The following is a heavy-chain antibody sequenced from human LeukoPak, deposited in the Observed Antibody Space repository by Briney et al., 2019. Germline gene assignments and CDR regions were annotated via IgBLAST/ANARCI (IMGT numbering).Heavy chain of an antibody. CDR3: ARDEAWLQWTDAFDI. CDR1: GFTFSSYS. CDR2: ISSSSSYI. D-gene: IGHD5-24*01. J-gene: IGHJ3*02. Sequence: PGGSLRLSCAASGFTFSSYSMNWVRQAPGKGLEWVSSISSSSSYIYYADSVKGRFTISSDNAKNSLYLQMNSLRAEDTAVYYCARDEAWLQWTDAFDIWGQGTMVTVSS. V-gene: IGHV3-21*01.